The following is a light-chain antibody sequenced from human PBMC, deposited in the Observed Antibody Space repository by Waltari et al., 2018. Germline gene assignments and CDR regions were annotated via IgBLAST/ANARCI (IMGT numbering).Light chain of an antibody. J-gene: IGKJ2*01. CDR2: GPS. Sequence: DIQMTQSPSTLSASVAARVTITCRASQSISSWLAWYQQQPGKAPKLLIYGPSNLQIGVPSRFSGSGSGTEFTLTISSLQPDDFAVYYCQQYKTYPHTFGQGTRLEIK. CDR1: QSISSW. V-gene: IGKV1-5*03. CDR3: QQYKTYPHT.